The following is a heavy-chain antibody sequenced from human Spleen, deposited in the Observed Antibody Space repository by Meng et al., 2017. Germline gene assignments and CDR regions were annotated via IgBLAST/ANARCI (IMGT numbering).Heavy chain of an antibody. CDR1: GYIFTNYA. D-gene: IGHD1-26*01. CDR2: IHAGNGNT. V-gene: IGHV1-3*01. J-gene: IGHJ4*02. CDR3: ARDLGGHKSGSYSGFDY. Sequence: QVQFGQSVTGVKKPGASVKVSCKASGYIFTNYAMHWVRQAPGQGLEWMGWIHAGNGNTKYSQKFQGRVTMTRDTSTSTVYMELSSLRSEDTAVYYCARDLGGHKSGSYSGFDYWGQGTLVTVSS.